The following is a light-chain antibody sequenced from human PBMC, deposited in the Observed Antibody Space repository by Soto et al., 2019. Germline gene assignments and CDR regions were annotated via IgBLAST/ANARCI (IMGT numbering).Light chain of an antibody. CDR2: GAS. V-gene: IGKV3-20*01. CDR1: QSVSSNY. J-gene: IGKJ1*01. Sequence: EVMLTQSPGTLSLSPGERATLSCRASQSVSSNYLAWYHQKSGQAPGLLVYGASNRATGIPDRFSGSASGTDFTLTIRRLEREAFAVYYCQQDDTSPRTFGQGTKVEFK. CDR3: QQDDTSPRT.